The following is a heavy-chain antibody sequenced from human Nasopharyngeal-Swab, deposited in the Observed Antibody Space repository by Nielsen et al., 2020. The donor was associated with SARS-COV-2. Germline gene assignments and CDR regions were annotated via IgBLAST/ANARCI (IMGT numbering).Heavy chain of an antibody. CDR2: IIPILGIA. CDR1: GGTFSSYA. CDR3: AREYCSGGSCYGNYGMDV. Sequence: SVKVSCKASGGTFSSYAISWVRQAPGQGLEWMGRIIPILGIANYAQKFQGRVTITADKSTSTAYMGLSSLRSEDTAVYYCAREYCSGGSCYGNYGMDVWGQGTTVTVSS. D-gene: IGHD2-15*01. V-gene: IGHV1-69*04. J-gene: IGHJ6*02.